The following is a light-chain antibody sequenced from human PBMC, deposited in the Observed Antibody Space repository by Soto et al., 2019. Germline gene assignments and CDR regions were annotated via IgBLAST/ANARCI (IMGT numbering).Light chain of an antibody. CDR3: QQYGSSPYT. V-gene: IGKV3-20*01. CDR2: GAS. J-gene: IGKJ2*01. Sequence: EIVLTQSPGPLSLSPGERATLSCRASQSVSSSYLAWYQQKPGQAPRLLIYGASSRATGILDRFSGSGSGTDFTLTISRLEPEDFAVYYCQQYGSSPYTFGQGTKLEIK. CDR1: QSVSSSY.